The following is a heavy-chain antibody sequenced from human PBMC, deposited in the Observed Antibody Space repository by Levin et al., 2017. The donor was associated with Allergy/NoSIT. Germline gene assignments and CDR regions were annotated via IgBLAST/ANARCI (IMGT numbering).Heavy chain of an antibody. Sequence: ASVKVSCTASGYTFTGYYMHWVRQAPGQGLEWMGWINPNSGGTNYAQKFQGRVTMTRDTSISTAYMELSRLRSDDTAVYYCARALDSDCGDYGYWGQGTLVTVSS. CDR1: GYTFTGYY. D-gene: IGHD4-17*01. CDR3: ARALDSDCGDYGY. V-gene: IGHV1-2*02. J-gene: IGHJ4*02. CDR2: INPNSGGT.